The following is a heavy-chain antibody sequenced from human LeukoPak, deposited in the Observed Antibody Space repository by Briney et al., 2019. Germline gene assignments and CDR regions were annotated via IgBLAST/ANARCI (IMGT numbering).Heavy chain of an antibody. V-gene: IGHV4-34*01. CDR1: GGSFSGYY. J-gene: IGHJ4*02. CDR3: ARFLRYFDY. Sequence: SETLSLTCAVYGGSFSGYYWSWIRQPPGKGLEWIGEINHSGSTNYNPSLESRVTISVDTSKNQFSLKLSSVTAADTAVYYCARFLRYFDYWGQGTLVTVSS. CDR2: INHSGST. D-gene: IGHD2/OR15-2a*01.